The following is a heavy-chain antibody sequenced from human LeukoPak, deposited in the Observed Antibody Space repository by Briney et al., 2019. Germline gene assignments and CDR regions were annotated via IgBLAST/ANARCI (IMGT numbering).Heavy chain of an antibody. V-gene: IGHV3-33*01. D-gene: IGHD2-15*01. Sequence: GGSLRLSCAASGFTFSSYGMHWVRQAPGKGLEWVAVIWYDGSNKYYADSVKGRFTISRGNSKNTLYLQMNSLRAEDTAVYYCARDYIAATGPWFDPWGQGTLVTVSS. CDR2: IWYDGSNK. CDR1: GFTFSSYG. CDR3: ARDYIAATGPWFDP. J-gene: IGHJ5*02.